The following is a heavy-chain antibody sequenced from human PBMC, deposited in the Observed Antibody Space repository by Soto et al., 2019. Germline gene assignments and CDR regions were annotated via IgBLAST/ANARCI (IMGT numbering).Heavy chain of an antibody. J-gene: IGHJ6*02. CDR3: ARERSYGMDV. CDR2: MNPNSGNT. CDR1: GYTFTSYD. V-gene: IGHV1-8*01. D-gene: IGHD3-16*01. Sequence: ASVKVSCKASGYTFTSYDVNWVRQATGQGLEWMGWMNPNSGNTAYAQKFQGRVTMTRNTSISTAYMELSSLRSEDTAVYYCARERSYGMDVWGQGTTVTAP.